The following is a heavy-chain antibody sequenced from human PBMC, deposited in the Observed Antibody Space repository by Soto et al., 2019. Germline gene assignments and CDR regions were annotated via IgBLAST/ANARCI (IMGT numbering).Heavy chain of an antibody. CDR1: GGSISSSNYF. J-gene: IGHJ3*02. D-gene: IGHD1-1*01. CDR2: IYYSGST. Sequence: QLQLQESGPGLVKPSETLSLTCTISGGSISSSNYFWGWIRQPPGKGLAWIGSIYYSGSTSYNSSLKSRVNISVDTSKNQFSLRLSSVTAADTAVYYCASTTLCAFDIWGQGTMGPVSS. V-gene: IGHV4-39*01. CDR3: ASTTLCAFDI.